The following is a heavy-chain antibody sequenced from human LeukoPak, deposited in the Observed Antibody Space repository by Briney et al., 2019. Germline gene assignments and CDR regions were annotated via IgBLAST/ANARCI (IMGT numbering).Heavy chain of an antibody. D-gene: IGHD2-15*01. V-gene: IGHV1-69*01. J-gene: IGHJ4*02. CDR2: IIPIFGTA. CDR3: ARGYCSGGSCYREEYYFDY. CDR1: GGTFSSYA. Sequence: GSSVKVSCKASGGTFSSYAISWVRQAPGQGLEWMGGIIPIFGTANYAQKFQGRVTITADESTSTAYMELGSLRSEDTAVYYCARGYCSGGSCYREEYYFDYWGQGTLVTVSS.